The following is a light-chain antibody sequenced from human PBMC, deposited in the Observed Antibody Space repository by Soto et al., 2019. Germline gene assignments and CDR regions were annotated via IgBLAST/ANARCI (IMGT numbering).Light chain of an antibody. CDR1: NSDLGGSNY. CDR3: SSYTSSSTVI. V-gene: IGLV2-14*03. Sequence: QSALTQPASVSGSPGQSITISCTGTNSDLGGSNYVSWYQQHPGKAPKLMIYDLNSRPSGVSNRFSGSKSGNTASLTISGLQAEDGAHYHCSSYTSSSTVIFGGGTKLTVL. CDR2: DLN. J-gene: IGLJ2*01.